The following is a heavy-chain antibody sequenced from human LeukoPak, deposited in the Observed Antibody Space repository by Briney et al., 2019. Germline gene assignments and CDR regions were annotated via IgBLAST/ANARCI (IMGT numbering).Heavy chain of an antibody. CDR2: FDPEDGET. CDR3: AKNTALTGEFDS. J-gene: IGHJ4*02. D-gene: IGHD7-27*01. V-gene: IGHV1-24*01. Sequence: ASVKVSCKVSGYTLTELSMHWVRQAPGKGLEWMGGFDPEDGETIYAQKFQGRVTMTEDTSTDTAYMELSSLRSEDTAVYYCAKNTALTGEFDSWGQGTLVTVSS. CDR1: GYTLTELS.